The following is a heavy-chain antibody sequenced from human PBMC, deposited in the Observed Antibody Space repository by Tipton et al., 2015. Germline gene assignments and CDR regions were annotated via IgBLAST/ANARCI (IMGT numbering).Heavy chain of an antibody. D-gene: IGHD6-19*01. V-gene: IGHV3-53*01. CDR2: IYSGGDT. CDR3: ARSSSGWCRSRAY. J-gene: IGHJ4*02. Sequence: SLRLSCAASGFIVRDNYMTWVRQAPGKGLEWASVIYSGGDTYYADSVKGRFTISRDNSKTTLYLQMDNLRAEDTAVYYCARSSSGWCRSRAYWGQGSLFTV. CDR1: GFIVRDNY.